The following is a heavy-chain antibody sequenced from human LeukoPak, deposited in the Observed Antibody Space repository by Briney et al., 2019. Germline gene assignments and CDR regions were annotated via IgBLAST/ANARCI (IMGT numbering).Heavy chain of an antibody. CDR2: IYHSGNT. V-gene: IGHV4-38-2*01. Sequence: PSETLSLTCAVSGYSISSGYYWDWIRQPPGKGLEWIGRIYHSGNTYHNASLKSRVTISVDTSKNQFSLKLTSVTAADTAVFYCARQGSLGDYVGYWRQGTLVTDSS. CDR1: GYSISSGYY. J-gene: IGHJ4*02. CDR3: ARQGSLGDYVGY. D-gene: IGHD3-10*01.